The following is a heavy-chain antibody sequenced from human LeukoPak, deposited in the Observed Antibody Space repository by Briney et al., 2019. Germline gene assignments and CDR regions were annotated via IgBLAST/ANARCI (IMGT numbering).Heavy chain of an antibody. CDR1: GYSISSGYY. D-gene: IGHD4-17*01. CDR2: IYHSGST. CDR3: ARDRPTVTTRTGYYGADV. J-gene: IGHJ6*04. V-gene: IGHV4-38-2*02. Sequence: SETLSLTCAVSGYSISSGYYWGWIRPPPWKGLEWIGSIYHSGSTYYNPSLKSRVTISVDTSKNQFSLKLSSVTAADTAVYYCARDRPTVTTRTGYYGADVWGKGTTVTVSS.